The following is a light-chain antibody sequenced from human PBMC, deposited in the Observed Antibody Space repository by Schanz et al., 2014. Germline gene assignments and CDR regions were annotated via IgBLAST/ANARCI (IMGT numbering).Light chain of an antibody. J-gene: IGLJ3*02. V-gene: IGLV2-8*01. CDR1: SSDVGGYHY. CDR3: SSYAGSNNWV. CDR2: EVT. Sequence: QSALTQPASVSGSPGQSITISCTGTSSDVGGYHYVSWYQQHPGKAPKLMIYEVTKRPSGVPDRFSGSKSGNSASLTVSGLQAEDDADYYCSSYAGSNNWVFGGGTQLTVL.